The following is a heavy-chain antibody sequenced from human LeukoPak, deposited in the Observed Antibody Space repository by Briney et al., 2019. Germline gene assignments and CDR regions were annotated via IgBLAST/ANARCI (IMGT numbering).Heavy chain of an antibody. CDR2: ISTSSSTI. CDR3: ATRYCSGGSCYSPSYYFDY. V-gene: IGHV3-11*04. CDR1: GFTFSDYY. J-gene: IGHJ4*02. D-gene: IGHD2-15*01. Sequence: GGCLRLSCAASGFTFSDYYMSWIRHAARNVLEWVSYISTSSSTIYYADSVKGRFTISRDNAKNSLDLQMNSLRAEDTAVYYCATRYCSGGSCYSPSYYFDYWGQGTLVTVSS.